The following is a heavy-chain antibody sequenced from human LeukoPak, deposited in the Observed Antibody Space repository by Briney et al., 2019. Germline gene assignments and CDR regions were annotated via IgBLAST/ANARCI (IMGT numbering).Heavy chain of an antibody. CDR2: ISAYNGNT. CDR1: GYTFTSYG. Sequence: ASVKVSCKASGYTFTSYGISWVRQAPGQGLEWMGWISAYNGNTNYAQKLQGRVTMTTDTSTSTAYMELRSLRSDDTAVYYCARVRRPYYYDSSGYYSIDHFDYWGQGTLVTVSS. J-gene: IGHJ4*02. V-gene: IGHV1-18*01. D-gene: IGHD3-22*01. CDR3: ARVRRPYYYDSSGYYSIDHFDY.